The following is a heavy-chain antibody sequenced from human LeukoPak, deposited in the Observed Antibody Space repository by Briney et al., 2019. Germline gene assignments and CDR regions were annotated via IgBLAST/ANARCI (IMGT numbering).Heavy chain of an antibody. D-gene: IGHD6-19*01. CDR3: AKDHSGWLIDY. V-gene: IGHV3-53*01. CDR1: GFTFSSYS. Sequence: GGSLRLSCAASGFTFSSYSMSWVRQAPGKGLEWVSVIYSGGSTYYADSVKGRFTISRDNSKNTLYLQMNSLRAEDTAVYYCAKDHSGWLIDYWGQGTLVTVSS. CDR2: IYSGGST. J-gene: IGHJ4*02.